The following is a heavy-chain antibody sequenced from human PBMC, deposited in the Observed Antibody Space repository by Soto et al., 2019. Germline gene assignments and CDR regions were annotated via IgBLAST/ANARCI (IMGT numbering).Heavy chain of an antibody. Sequence: SETLSLTCAVSGGSISSSNWWSWVRQPPGKGLEWIGEIYHSGSTYYNPSLKSRVTISVDKSKNQFSLKLSSVTAADTAVYYCARFNTGSYYEAFDIWGQGTMVTVSS. CDR2: IYHSGST. V-gene: IGHV4-4*02. D-gene: IGHD1-26*01. CDR1: GGSISSSNW. J-gene: IGHJ3*02. CDR3: ARFNTGSYYEAFDI.